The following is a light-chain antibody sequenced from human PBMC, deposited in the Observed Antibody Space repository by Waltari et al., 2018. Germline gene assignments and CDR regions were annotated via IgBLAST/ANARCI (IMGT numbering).Light chain of an antibody. Sequence: SFELTQDPPVSVALGHTVRITCQGDSLRRYSASWYQQMPEKAPILVLYGQNNRPSGFPDRFSGYNAGNTASLIITGAQAEDEADYYCHSRDTSSTRFFGGGTRLTV. V-gene: IGLV3-19*01. CDR1: SLRRYS. CDR3: HSRDTSSTRF. J-gene: IGLJ2*01. CDR2: GQN.